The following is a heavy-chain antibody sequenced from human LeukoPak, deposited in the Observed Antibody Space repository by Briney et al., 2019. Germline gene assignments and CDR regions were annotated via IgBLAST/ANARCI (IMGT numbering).Heavy chain of an antibody. J-gene: IGHJ4*02. Sequence: QPGGSLRLSCAASGFTFSSYAMSWVRQAPGKGLEWVSAISGSGGSTYYADSVKGRFTISRHNSKNTLYLQMNSLRAEDTAVYYCAKASFVVVTAISDYWGQGTLVTVSS. CDR2: ISGSGGST. V-gene: IGHV3-23*01. CDR1: GFTFSSYA. CDR3: AKASFVVVTAISDY. D-gene: IGHD2-21*02.